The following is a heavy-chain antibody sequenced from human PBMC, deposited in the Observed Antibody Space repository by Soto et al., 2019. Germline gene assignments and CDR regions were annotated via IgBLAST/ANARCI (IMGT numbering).Heavy chain of an antibody. CDR2: IFHGGST. J-gene: IGHJ4*02. CDR3: ARPHYDSNTFYDFFDY. Sequence: SETLSLTCAVYGGSFSGYFWSWIRQPPGQGLAWIGEIFHGGSTNYSPSLKSRVTISVDTSKNQFSLELSSVTAADTAVYYCARPHYDSNTFYDFFDYWGQGTLVTVSS. D-gene: IGHD3-22*01. V-gene: IGHV4-34*12. CDR1: GGSFSGYF.